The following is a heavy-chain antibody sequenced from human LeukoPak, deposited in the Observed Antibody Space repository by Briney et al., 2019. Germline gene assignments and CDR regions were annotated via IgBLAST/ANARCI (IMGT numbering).Heavy chain of an antibody. D-gene: IGHD3-9*01. V-gene: IGHV5-10-1*01. J-gene: IGHJ4*02. CDR1: GYSFTSYW. CDR3: ARHDVLRYFDWLPPDY. CDR2: IDPSDSYT. Sequence: GESLKISCKGSGYSFTSYWISWVRQMPGKGLEWMGRIDPSDSYTNYSPSFQGHVTISADKSISTAYLQWSSLKAPDTAMYYCARHDVLRYFDWLPPDYWGQGTLVTVSS.